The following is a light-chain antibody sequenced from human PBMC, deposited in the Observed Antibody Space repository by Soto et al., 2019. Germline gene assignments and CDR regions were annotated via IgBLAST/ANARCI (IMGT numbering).Light chain of an antibody. Sequence: QSALSQPSSVSGSPGQSITISCTVTSTDVGGYNYVSWYQHHSGKAPKLLIYEVTNRPSGISDRFSGSKSVNTASLTISGLQAEDESAYYCGSYSSTDTPFVFGTGTKVTV. CDR2: EVT. CDR3: GSYSSTDTPFV. J-gene: IGLJ1*01. CDR1: STDVGGYNY. V-gene: IGLV2-14*01.